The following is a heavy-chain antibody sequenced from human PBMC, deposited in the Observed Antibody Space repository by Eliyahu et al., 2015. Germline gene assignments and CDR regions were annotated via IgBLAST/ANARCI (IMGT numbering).Heavy chain of an antibody. D-gene: IGHD3-10*01. CDR3: AKDLTHFGELVFDY. V-gene: IGHV3-23*01. CDR1: GFTFSSXA. Sequence: EVQLLESGGGLVQPGGSLXLSCXASGFTFSSXAMSWVRQAPGKGLGWVSTISGSAGSTYYAESVKGRFTISRDNSENTLYLQMNSLRAEDTAVYYCAKDLTHFGELVFDYWGQGTLVTVSS. CDR2: ISGSAGST. J-gene: IGHJ4*02.